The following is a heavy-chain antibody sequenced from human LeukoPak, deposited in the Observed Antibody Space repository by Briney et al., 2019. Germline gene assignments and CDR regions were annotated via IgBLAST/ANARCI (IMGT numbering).Heavy chain of an antibody. CDR2: IYSGGST. Sequence: PGGSLRLSCAASGFTVSSNYMSWVRQAPGKGLEWVSVIYSGGSTHYADSVKGRFTISRDNSKNTLYLQMNSLRAEDTAVYYCAREGRYCSGGSCIDAFDIWGQGTMVTVSS. D-gene: IGHD2-15*01. CDR3: AREGRYCSGGSCIDAFDI. J-gene: IGHJ3*02. V-gene: IGHV3-66*01. CDR1: GFTVSSNY.